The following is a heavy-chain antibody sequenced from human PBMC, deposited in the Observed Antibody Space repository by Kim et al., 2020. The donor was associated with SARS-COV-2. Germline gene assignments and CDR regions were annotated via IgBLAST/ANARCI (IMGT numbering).Heavy chain of an antibody. D-gene: IGHD3-16*02. J-gene: IGHJ6*02. CDR3: ARGGIHYDYVWGSYRYTGMRYYGMDV. Sequence: SETLSLTCAVYGGSFSGYYWSWIRQPPGKGLEWIGEINHSGSTNYNPSLKSRVTISVDTSKNQFSLKLSSVTAADTAVYYCARGGIHYDYVWGSYRYTGMRYYGMDVWGQGTTVTVSS. CDR1: GGSFSGYY. V-gene: IGHV4-34*01. CDR2: INHSGST.